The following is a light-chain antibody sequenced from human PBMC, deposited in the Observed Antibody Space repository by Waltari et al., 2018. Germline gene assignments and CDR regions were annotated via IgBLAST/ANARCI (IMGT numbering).Light chain of an antibody. CDR1: SNDVGGYNY. CDR3: DSYTSSSTWV. J-gene: IGLJ3*02. V-gene: IGLV2-14*03. Sequence: QPASVSGSPGQSITISCTGTSNDVGGYNYVSWYQHHPGKAPKLMIYDVSKRPSGVSNRFSGSKSGNTASLTISGLQAEDEADYYCDSYTSSSTWVFGGGTKLTVL. CDR2: DVS.